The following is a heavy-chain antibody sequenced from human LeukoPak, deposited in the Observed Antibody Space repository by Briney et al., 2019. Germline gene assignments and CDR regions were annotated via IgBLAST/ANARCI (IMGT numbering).Heavy chain of an antibody. CDR3: ARGPPWYFDL. CDR2: IQQDGTEK. D-gene: IGHD6-25*01. CDR1: GFTFTTYW. V-gene: IGHV3-7*01. J-gene: IGHJ2*01. Sequence: PGGSLRLSCAASGFTFTTYWMSWVRQAPGKGLEWVANIQQDGTEKYYVDSVKGRFTISRDNSKNTLYLQMNSLRAEDTAVYYCARGPPWYFDLWGRGTLVTVSS.